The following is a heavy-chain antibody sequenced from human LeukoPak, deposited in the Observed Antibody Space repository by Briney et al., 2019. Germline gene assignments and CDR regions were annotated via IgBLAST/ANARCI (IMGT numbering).Heavy chain of an antibody. CDR1: GFTFSNCA. J-gene: IGHJ4*02. V-gene: IGHV3-30*02. Sequence: GGSLRLSCAASGFTFSNCAMTWVRQAPGKGLEWVTFIGYDGRNKYYADSVKGRFTISRDNSKNTLYLQMNSLRAEDTAVYYCAKDNAYYYADYWGQGTLVTVSS. CDR2: IGYDGRNK. D-gene: IGHD3-10*01. CDR3: AKDNAYYYADY.